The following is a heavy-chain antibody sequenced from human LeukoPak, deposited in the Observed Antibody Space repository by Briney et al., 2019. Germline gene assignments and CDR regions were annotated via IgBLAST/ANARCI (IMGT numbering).Heavy chain of an antibody. D-gene: IGHD4-17*01. CDR3: ASMTTVTTDDY. CDR2: ISYDGSNK. V-gene: IGHV3-30-3*01. CDR1: GFTFSSYA. J-gene: IGHJ4*02. Sequence: PGGSLRLSCAASGFTFSSYAMHWVRQAPGKGLEWVAVISYDGSNKYYADSVKGRFTISRDNSKSTLYLQMNSLRAEDTAVYYCASMTTVTTDDYWGQGTLVTVSS.